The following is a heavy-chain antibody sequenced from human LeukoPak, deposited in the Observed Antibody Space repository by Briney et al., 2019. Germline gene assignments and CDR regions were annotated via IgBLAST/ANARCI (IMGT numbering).Heavy chain of an antibody. CDR3: ARGGLRFGGLWWVY. J-gene: IGHJ4*02. D-gene: IGHD3-10*01. CDR2: IYYSGST. V-gene: IGHV4-59*01. Sequence: SETLSLTCTVSGGSISSYYWSWIRQPPGKGLEWIGYIYYSGSTNYNPSLKSRVTISVDTSKNQFSLKLSSVTAADTAVYYCARGGLRFGGLWWVYWGQGTLVTVSS. CDR1: GGSISSYY.